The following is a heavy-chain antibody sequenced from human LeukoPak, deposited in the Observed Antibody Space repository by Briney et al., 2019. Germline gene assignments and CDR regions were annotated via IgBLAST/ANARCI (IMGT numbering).Heavy chain of an antibody. V-gene: IGHV4-34*01. CDR2: IQHSGST. J-gene: IGHJ4*02. D-gene: IGHD3-3*01. Sequence: SETLSLTCAVSAASISNYYWSWIRQPPGKGLEWIGEIQHSGSTNYNPSLKSRVTISVDTSKNQFSLKVNSVTAADTAVYYCARGGNDFWSGYPDSWGQGTLVTVSS. CDR3: ARGGNDFWSGYPDS. CDR1: AASISNYY.